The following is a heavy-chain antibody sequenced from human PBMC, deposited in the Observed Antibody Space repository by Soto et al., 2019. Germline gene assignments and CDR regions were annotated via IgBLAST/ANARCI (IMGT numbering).Heavy chain of an antibody. CDR2: ISSNGGST. Sequence: GGSLRLSCSASGFTFSSYAMHWVRQAPGKGLEYVSAISSNGGSTYYTDSVKGRFTISRDNSKNTLYLQMSSLRAEDTAVYYCVKDRDNAVMDVWGQGTTVTVSS. D-gene: IGHD1-20*01. J-gene: IGHJ6*02. CDR3: VKDRDNAVMDV. V-gene: IGHV3-64D*08. CDR1: GFTFSSYA.